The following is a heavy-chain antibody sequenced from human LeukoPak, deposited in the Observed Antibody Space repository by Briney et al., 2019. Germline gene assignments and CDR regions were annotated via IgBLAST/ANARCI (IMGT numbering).Heavy chain of an antibody. CDR2: IYYSGST. CDR3: ARADILTGYPSVY. J-gene: IGHJ4*02. D-gene: IGHD3-9*01. Sequence: SETLSLTCTVSGGSVSSGSYYWSWIRQPPGEGLEWIGYIYYSGSTNYNPSLKSRVTISVDTSKDQFSLKLSSVTAADTAVYYCARADILTGYPSVYWGQGTLVTVSS. V-gene: IGHV4-61*01. CDR1: GGSVSSGSYY.